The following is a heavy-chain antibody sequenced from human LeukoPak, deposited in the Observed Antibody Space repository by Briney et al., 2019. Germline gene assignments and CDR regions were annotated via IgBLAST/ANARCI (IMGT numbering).Heavy chain of an antibody. CDR2: IIPIFGTA. V-gene: IGHV1-69*13. D-gene: IGHD5-12*01. J-gene: IGHJ4*02. CDR1: GYTFTSYG. CDR3: AIGNGGYSGYDETVPFDY. Sequence: SVKVSCKASGYTFTSYGISWVRQAPGQGLEWMGGIIPIFGTANYAQKFQGRVTITADESTSTAYMELSSLRSEDTAVYYCAIGNGGYSGYDETVPFDYWGQGTLVTVSS.